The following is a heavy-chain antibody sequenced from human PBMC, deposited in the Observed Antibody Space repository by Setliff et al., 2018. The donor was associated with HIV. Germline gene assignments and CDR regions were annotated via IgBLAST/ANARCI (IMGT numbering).Heavy chain of an antibody. Sequence: PSETLSLTCVVSGYSISSNDWWGWIRQPPGKGLEYIGDIYSNGGTNYNPSLKSRVTISIDTSKNQFSLRLSSVTAADTAVYSCARDKRASFDGLDVWGQGTTVTVSS. V-gene: IGHV4-28*03. CDR1: GYSISSNDW. J-gene: IGHJ6*02. D-gene: IGHD6-25*01. CDR3: ARDKRASFDGLDV. CDR2: IYSNGGT.